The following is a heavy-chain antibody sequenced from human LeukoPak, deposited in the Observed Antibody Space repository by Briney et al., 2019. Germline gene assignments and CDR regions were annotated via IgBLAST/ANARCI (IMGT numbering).Heavy chain of an antibody. V-gene: IGHV1-18*04. CDR1: GYTFSTYT. J-gene: IGHJ6*02. CDR2: ISAYNGNT. Sequence: ASVKVSCKASGYTFSTYTISWVRQAPGQGLEWLGWISAYNGNTYYAQRLQVRVTMTTDTSTTTAYMELKSLTSDDTAVYFCARGPHHFYGMDVWGQGTTVTVSS. CDR3: ARGPHHFYGMDV. D-gene: IGHD1-14*01.